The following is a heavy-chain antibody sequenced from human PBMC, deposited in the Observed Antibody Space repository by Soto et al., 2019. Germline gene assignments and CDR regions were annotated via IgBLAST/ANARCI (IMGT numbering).Heavy chain of an antibody. CDR2: IYYSGST. V-gene: IGHV4-59*01. CDR1: GGSIRSYY. D-gene: IGHD6-19*01. J-gene: IGHJ4*02. CDR3: ASTAHSSGWYSGGFDY. Sequence: QVQLQESGPGLVKPSETLSLTCTVSGGSIRSYYWSWIRQPPGKGLEWIGYIYYSGSTNYNPSLKSRVTISVDTSKSQFSLKLRSVTAADPAVYYCASTAHSSGWYSGGFDYWGQGTLVTVSS.